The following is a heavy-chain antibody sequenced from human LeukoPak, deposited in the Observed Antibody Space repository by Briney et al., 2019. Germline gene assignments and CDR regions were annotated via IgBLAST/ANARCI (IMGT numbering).Heavy chain of an antibody. CDR3: AIHHFGILIGDYDYFDY. Sequence: SETLSLTYTVSGGSISSYYWSWIRQPPGKGLEWIGYIYYSGSTNYNPSLKSRVTISVDTSKNQFSLKLSSVTAADTAVYYCAIHHFGILIGDYDYFDYWGQGTLVTVSS. CDR1: GGSISSYY. J-gene: IGHJ4*02. D-gene: IGHD4-17*01. V-gene: IGHV4-59*08. CDR2: IYYSGST.